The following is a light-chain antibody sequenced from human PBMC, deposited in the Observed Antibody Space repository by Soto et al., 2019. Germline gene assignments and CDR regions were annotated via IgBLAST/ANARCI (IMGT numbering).Light chain of an antibody. CDR3: QKYDSVLLV. CDR1: QAINDY. V-gene: IGKV1-27*01. J-gene: IGKJ4*02. Sequence: DIQMTQSPSSLSASVGDRVTITCRASQAINDYVAWYQQKRGQGPQLLIYAASTLQSGFPSRFSGSGSETDVTPTISSLQPEYVATYYCQKYDSVLLVFGGGTKVEVK. CDR2: AAS.